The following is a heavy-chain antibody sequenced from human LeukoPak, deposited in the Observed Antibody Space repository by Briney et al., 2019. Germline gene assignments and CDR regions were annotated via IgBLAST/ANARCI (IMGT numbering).Heavy chain of an antibody. CDR2: IYYSGST. Sequence: SETLSLTCTVSGGSISSYYWSWIRQPPGKGLEWIGYIYYSGSTNYNPSLKSRVTISVDTSKNQFSLKLSSVTAADTAVYYCARDRQKYGSGIVDCMDVWGKGTTVTVSS. CDR3: ARDRQKYGSGIVDCMDV. J-gene: IGHJ6*03. V-gene: IGHV4-59*12. CDR1: GGSISSYY. D-gene: IGHD3-10*01.